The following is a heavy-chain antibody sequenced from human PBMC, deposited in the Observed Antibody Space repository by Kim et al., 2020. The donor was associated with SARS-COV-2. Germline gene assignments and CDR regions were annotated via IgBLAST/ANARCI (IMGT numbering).Heavy chain of an antibody. V-gene: IGHV3-48*02. CDR1: GFTFSSYS. CDR3: ARDTPRIAVAGTRSGFDY. Sequence: GGSLRLSCAASGFTFSSYSMNWVRQAPGKGLEWVSYISSSSSTIYYADSVKGRFTISRDNAKNSLYLQMNSLRDEDTAVYYCARDTPRIAVAGTRSGFDYWGQGTLVTVSS. D-gene: IGHD6-19*01. CDR2: ISSSSSTI. J-gene: IGHJ4*02.